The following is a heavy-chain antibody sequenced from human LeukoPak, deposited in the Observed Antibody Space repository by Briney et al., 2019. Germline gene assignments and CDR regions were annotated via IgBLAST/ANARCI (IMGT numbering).Heavy chain of an antibody. V-gene: IGHV1-69*13. CDR3: ARDSEVRGVNLLWY. CDR1: GGTFSNYA. D-gene: IGHD3-10*01. CDR2: IIPIFGTA. Sequence: SXXVSCKASGGTFSNYAISWVRQAPGQGLEWMGGIIPIFGTANYAQKFQGRVTITADESTTTAYMELSSLKSDDTAVYYCARDSEVRGVNLLWYWGQGTLVTVSS. J-gene: IGHJ4*02.